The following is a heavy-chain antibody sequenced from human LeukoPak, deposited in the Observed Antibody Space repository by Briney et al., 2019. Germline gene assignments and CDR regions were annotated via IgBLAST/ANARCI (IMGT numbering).Heavy chain of an antibody. CDR3: TTARAATPFDY. CDR1: GFTFSNAW. V-gene: IGHV3-15*01. CDR2: IKSKTDGGTT. D-gene: IGHD2-15*01. J-gene: IGHJ4*02. Sequence: GGSLRLSCAASGFTFSNAWMSWVHQAPGKGLEWVGRIKSKTDGGTTDYAAPVKGRFTISGDDSKNTLYLQMNSLKTEDTAVYYCTTARAATPFDYWGQGTLVTVSS.